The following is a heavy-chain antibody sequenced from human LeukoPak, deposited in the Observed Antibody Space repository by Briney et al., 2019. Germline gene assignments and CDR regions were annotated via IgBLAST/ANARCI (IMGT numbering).Heavy chain of an antibody. CDR3: ARVGCSSWYGLFDY. Sequence: SGTLSLTCAVSGGSISSSNWWSWVRQPPGKGLEWIGEIHHSGSTNYNPSLKSRVTISVDKSKNQFSLKLSSVTAADTAVYYCARVGCSSWYGLFDYWGQGTLVTVSS. J-gene: IGHJ4*02. CDR2: IHHSGST. CDR1: GGSISSSNW. D-gene: IGHD6-13*01. V-gene: IGHV4-4*02.